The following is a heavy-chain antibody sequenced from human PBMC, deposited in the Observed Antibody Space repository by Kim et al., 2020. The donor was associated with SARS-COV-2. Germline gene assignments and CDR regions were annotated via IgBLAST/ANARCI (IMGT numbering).Heavy chain of an antibody. CDR1: GYTFTSYD. CDR2: MNPNSGNT. CDR3: ASLNYYGSGSYYNKMPDYYYMDV. V-gene: IGHV1-8*01. Sequence: ASVKVSCKASGYTFTSYDINWVRQATGQGLEWMGWMNPNSGNTGYAQKFQGRVTMTRNTSISTAYMELSSLRSEDTAVYYCASLNYYGSGSYYNKMPDYYYMDVWGKGTTVTVSS. J-gene: IGHJ6*03. D-gene: IGHD3-10*01.